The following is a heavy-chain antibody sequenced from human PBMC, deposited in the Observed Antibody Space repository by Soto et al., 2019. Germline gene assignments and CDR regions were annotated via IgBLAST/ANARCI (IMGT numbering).Heavy chain of an antibody. D-gene: IGHD6-13*01. CDR1: GYIFTNFG. J-gene: IGHJ6*02. CDR3: VRDSSSWFYYYYRMDV. Sequence: ASVKVSCKASGYIFTNFGISGVRQAPGQGLEWMGWISGYNDNTHYAQKLQGRVSMTTDTSTGTAYMDLRSLRSDDTAIYYCVRDSSSWFYYYYRMDVWGQGTTVTVSS. V-gene: IGHV1-18*01. CDR2: ISGYNDNT.